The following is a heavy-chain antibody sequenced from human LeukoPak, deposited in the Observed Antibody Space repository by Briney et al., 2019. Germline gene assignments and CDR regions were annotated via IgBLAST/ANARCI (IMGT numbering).Heavy chain of an antibody. CDR3: EIYTGYDSF. Sequence: ASVKVSCKASGYTFTSYDINWVRQATGQGLEWMGWMSPDSGYTGYAQTFQGRVPLTRNTSVSTAFMELSGLRSEDTAVYYCEIYTGYDSFWGQGTLVTVSS. CDR2: MSPDSGYT. J-gene: IGHJ4*02. D-gene: IGHD5-12*01. CDR1: GYTFTSYD. V-gene: IGHV1-8*01.